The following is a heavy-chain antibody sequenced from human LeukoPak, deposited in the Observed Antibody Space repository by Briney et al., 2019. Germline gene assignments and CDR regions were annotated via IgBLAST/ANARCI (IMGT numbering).Heavy chain of an antibody. Sequence: ASVKVSCKASGYTFTGYYMHWVRQAPGQGLEWMGWINPNSGGTNYAQKFQGRVTMTRDTSISTAYMELSRLGSDDTAVYYCARELLTGVATLTDCDWGQGTLVTVSS. CDR2: INPNSGGT. V-gene: IGHV1-2*02. CDR1: GYTFTGYY. J-gene: IGHJ4*02. CDR3: ARELLTGVATLTDCD. D-gene: IGHD2-15*01.